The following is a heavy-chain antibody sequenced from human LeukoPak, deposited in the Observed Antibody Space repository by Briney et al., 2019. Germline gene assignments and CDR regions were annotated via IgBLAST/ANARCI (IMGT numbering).Heavy chain of an antibody. J-gene: IGHJ4*02. V-gene: IGHV4-39*01. D-gene: IGHD6-6*01. CDR2: IYYSGST. CDR3: ARRWYSSSSVDY. Sequence: PSETLSLTCTVSGGSISSSSYYWGWIRQPPGKGLEWIGSIYYSGSTHYNPSLKSRVTISVDTSKNQFSLKLSSVTAADTAVYYCARRWYSSSSVDYWGQGTLVTVSS. CDR1: GGSISSSSYY.